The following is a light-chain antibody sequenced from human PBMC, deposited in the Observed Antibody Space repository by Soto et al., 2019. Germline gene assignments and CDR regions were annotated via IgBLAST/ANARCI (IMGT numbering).Light chain of an antibody. CDR3: CSYEGGHTYV. Sequence: QSVLTQPRSVSGSPGQSVTISCTGTSRNVGGYDYVAWYQQHAGKAPRLMIYAVIKRPSGVPDRFAASKSGNTASLTISGLQAEYEAEYYCCSYEGGHTYVFGSGTKLTVL. V-gene: IGLV2-11*01. CDR1: SRNVGGYDY. J-gene: IGLJ1*01. CDR2: AVI.